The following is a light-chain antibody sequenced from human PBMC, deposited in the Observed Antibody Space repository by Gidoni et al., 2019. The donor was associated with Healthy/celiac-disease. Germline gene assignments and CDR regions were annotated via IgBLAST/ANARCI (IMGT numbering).Light chain of an antibody. CDR2: AAS. V-gene: IGKV1-39*01. J-gene: IGKJ4*01. Sequence: DIQMTQSPSSLSASVGDRVTITCRASQSISSYLNSYQQKPGKAPKLLIYAASSLQSGVPSRFSGSGSGTDFTLTISSLQPEDFATYYCQQSYSTPQGLTFGGXTKVEIK. CDR1: QSISSY. CDR3: QQSYSTPQGLT.